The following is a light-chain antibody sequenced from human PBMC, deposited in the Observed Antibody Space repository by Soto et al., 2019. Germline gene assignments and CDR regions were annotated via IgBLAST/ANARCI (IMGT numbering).Light chain of an antibody. J-gene: IGLJ2*01. CDR2: SNY. CDR3: AAWDDRLSDLL. V-gene: IGLV1-44*01. CDR1: NSNIGSNP. Sequence: QSVLGQTPSAPGTPGQRVTISCSGSNSNIGSNPVHWYQQFPGTAPKVLIYSNYQRPSGVPDRFSGSKSGTSASLAISGLQSEDEADYYCAAWDDRLSDLLFGGGTK.